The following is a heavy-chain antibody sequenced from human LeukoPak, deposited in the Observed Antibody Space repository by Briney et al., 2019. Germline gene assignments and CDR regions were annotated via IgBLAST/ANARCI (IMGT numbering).Heavy chain of an antibody. J-gene: IGHJ4*02. V-gene: IGHV3-30-3*01. D-gene: IGHD4-11*01. CDR1: GFTFSSYA. Sequence: GGSLRLSCAASGFTFSSYAMHWVRQAPGKGLEWVAVISYDGSNKYYADSVKGRFTISRDNSKNTLYLQMNSLRAEDTAVYYCARDEGSNYAAPSFTDYWGQGTLVTVSS. CDR2: ISYDGSNK. CDR3: ARDEGSNYAAPSFTDY.